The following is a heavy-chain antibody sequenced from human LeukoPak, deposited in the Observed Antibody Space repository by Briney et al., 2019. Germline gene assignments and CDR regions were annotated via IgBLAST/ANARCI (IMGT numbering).Heavy chain of an antibody. D-gene: IGHD2-2*01. J-gene: IGHJ6*01. CDR3: ARDPWSDCSSTSCYVTPPPHYYYGMDV. CDR1: GGTFSSYA. V-gene: IGHV1-69*06. CDR2: VIPIFGTA. Sequence: ASVKVSCKASGGTFSSYAISWVRQAPGQGLEWMGAVIPIFGTANYAQKFLGRVTITADKSTSTAYMELSSLRFEDTAVFFWARDPWSDCSSTSCYVTPPPHYYYGMDVWGKGPRSPSPQ.